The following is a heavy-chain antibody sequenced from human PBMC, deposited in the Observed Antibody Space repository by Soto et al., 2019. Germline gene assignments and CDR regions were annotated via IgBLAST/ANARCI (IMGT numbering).Heavy chain of an antibody. J-gene: IGHJ6*02. CDR2: ISGSGSYT. V-gene: IGHV3-21*05. CDR1: GFTFSSYS. CDR3: AKDRISFPYYYDSSRLGGYYYGLDV. Sequence: GGSLRLSCAASGFTFSSYSMTWIRQAPGKGLEWVSYISGSGSYTNYADSVKGRFTISRDNSKNTLYLQMNSLRAEDTAVYYCAKDRISFPYYYDSSRLGGYYYGLDVWGQGTTVTVSS. D-gene: IGHD3-22*01.